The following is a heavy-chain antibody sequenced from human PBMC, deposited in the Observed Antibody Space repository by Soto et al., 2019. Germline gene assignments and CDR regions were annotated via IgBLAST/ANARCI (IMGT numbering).Heavy chain of an antibody. Sequence: QVQLVESGGGVVQPGRSLRLSCAASGFTFSSYAMHWVRQAPGKGLEWVAVISYDGSNKYYADSVKGRFTISRDNSKNTLYLQMNSLRAEDTAVYYCARGGRHIVVVTAIHGFDYWGQGTLVTVSS. CDR1: GFTFSSYA. CDR3: ARGGRHIVVVTAIHGFDY. D-gene: IGHD2-21*02. J-gene: IGHJ4*02. CDR2: ISYDGSNK. V-gene: IGHV3-30-3*01.